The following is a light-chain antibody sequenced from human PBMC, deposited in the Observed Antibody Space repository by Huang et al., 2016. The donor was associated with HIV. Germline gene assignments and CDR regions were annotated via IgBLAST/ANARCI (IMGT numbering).Light chain of an antibody. CDR1: QSVSSY. J-gene: IGKJ3*01. Sequence: EIVLTQSPATLSLSPGERATLSCRASQSVSSYLAWYQKKPGQAPRLLIYEASNRATGIPARFSGSGSGTDFTLTISSLEPEDFAVYYCQQRSNWLFTFGPGTKVDIK. CDR3: QQRSNWLFT. V-gene: IGKV3-11*01. CDR2: EAS.